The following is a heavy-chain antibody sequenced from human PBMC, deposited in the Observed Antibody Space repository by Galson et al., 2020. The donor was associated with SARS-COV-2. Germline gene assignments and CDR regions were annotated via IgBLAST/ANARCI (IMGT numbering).Heavy chain of an antibody. V-gene: IGHV1-69*13. CDR2: IIPIFGTA. J-gene: IGHJ6*02. CDR3: ARLRGYCSGGSCYADYYYYGMDV. CDR1: GGTFSSYA. Sequence: SVKVSCKASGGTFSSYAISWVRQAPGQGLEWMGGIIPIFGTANYAQKFQGRVTITADESTSTAYMELSSLRSEDTAVYYCARLRGYCSGGSCYADYYYYGMDVWGQGTTVTVSS. D-gene: IGHD2-15*01.